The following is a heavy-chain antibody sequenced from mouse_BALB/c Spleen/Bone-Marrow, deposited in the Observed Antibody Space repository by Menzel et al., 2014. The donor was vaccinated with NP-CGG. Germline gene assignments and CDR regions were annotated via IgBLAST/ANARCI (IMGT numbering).Heavy chain of an antibody. Sequence: EVQRVESGGGLVQPGGSLRLSCATSGFTFTDYYMSWVRQPPGKALEWLGFIRNKANGYTTEYGASVKGRFTISRDNSQSILYLQMNTLRAEDSATYYCARDVGNYVRFAYWGQGTLVTVSA. J-gene: IGHJ3*01. CDR3: ARDVGNYVRFAY. CDR1: GFTFTDYY. CDR2: IRNKANGYTT. V-gene: IGHV7-3*02. D-gene: IGHD2-1*01.